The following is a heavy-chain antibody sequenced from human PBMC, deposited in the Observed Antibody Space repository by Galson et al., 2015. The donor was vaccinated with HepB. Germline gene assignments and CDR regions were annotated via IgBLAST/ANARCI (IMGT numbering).Heavy chain of an antibody. CDR3: ARGGNSGPWYYYYGMDV. CDR2: IKQDGSEK. D-gene: IGHD6-19*01. J-gene: IGHJ6*02. CDR1: GFTFSSYW. V-gene: IGHV3-7*03. Sequence: SLRLSCAASGFTFSSYWMSWVRQAPGKGLEWVANIKQDGSEKYYVDSVKGRFTISRDNAKNSLYLQMNSLRAEDTAVYYCARGGNSGPWYYYYGMDVWGQGTTVTVSS.